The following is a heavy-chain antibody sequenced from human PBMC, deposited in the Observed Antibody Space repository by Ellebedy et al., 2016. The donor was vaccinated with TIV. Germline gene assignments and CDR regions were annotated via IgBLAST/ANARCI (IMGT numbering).Heavy chain of an antibody. CDR1: GFTFSSYE. V-gene: IGHV3-48*03. CDR2: ISSSGSTI. CDR3: ARGLDPYYYYGMDV. D-gene: IGHD3/OR15-3a*01. Sequence: PGGSLRLSCAASGFTFSSYEMNWVRQAPGKGLEWVSYISSSGSTIYYADSVKGRFTISRDNAKNSLYLQMNSLRAEDTAVYYCARGLDPYYYYGMDVWGQGTTVTVSS. J-gene: IGHJ6*02.